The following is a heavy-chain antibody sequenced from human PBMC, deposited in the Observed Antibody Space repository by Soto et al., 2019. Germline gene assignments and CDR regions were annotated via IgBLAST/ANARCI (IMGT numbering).Heavy chain of an antibody. V-gene: IGHV4-59*08. CDR3: ARLVGGFDYYMDV. D-gene: IGHD2-15*01. J-gene: IGHJ6*03. Sequence: PSETLSLTCTVSGGSISRYYWTWIRQPPGKGPEWIGYISYSGSTNYNPSLKSRLIISLDTSKNQFSLKLSSVTAADTAVYYCARLVGGFDYYMDVWGKGTTVTVSS. CDR2: ISYSGST. CDR1: GGSISRYY.